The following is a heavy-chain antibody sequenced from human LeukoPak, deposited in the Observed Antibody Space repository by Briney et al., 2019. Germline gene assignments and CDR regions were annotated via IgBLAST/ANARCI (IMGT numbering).Heavy chain of an antibody. CDR3: AKANGDYVDYFDY. CDR2: ISGSGGST. CDR1: GFTFSSYA. J-gene: IGHJ4*02. V-gene: IGHV3-23*01. Sequence: GGSLRLSCAASGFTFSSYAMSWVRQAPGKGLEWVSAISGSGGSTYYADSVKGRFTISRDNSKNTLYLQMNSPRAEDTAVYYCAKANGDYVDYFDYWGQGTLVTVSS. D-gene: IGHD4-17*01.